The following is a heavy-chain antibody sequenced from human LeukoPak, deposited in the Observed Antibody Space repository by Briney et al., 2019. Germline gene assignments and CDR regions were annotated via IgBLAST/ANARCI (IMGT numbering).Heavy chain of an antibody. J-gene: IGHJ4*02. V-gene: IGHV1-46*01. CDR1: GYTFTSYY. Sequence: GASVTVSCTASGYTFTSYYMHWVRQAPGQGLEWMGIINPSGGSTSYAQKFQGRVTMTRDTSTSTVYMELSSLRSEDTAVYYCARGSSGWYSVPYWGQGTLVTVSS. CDR3: ARGSSGWYSVPY. CDR2: INPSGGST. D-gene: IGHD6-19*01.